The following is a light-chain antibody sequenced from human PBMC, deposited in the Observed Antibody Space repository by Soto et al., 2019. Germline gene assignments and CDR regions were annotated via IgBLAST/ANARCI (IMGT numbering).Light chain of an antibody. CDR1: QSVSSY. CDR3: QQRSNWPT. J-gene: IGKJ5*01. V-gene: IGKV3-11*01. Sequence: EIVLTQSPATLSLSPGERATLSCRASQSVSSYLAWYQHKPGQAPRLLIYDASNRATGIPARFSGSGSGTDFTLTISSLEPEDSAVYYCQQRSNWPTFGQGTRLEIK. CDR2: DAS.